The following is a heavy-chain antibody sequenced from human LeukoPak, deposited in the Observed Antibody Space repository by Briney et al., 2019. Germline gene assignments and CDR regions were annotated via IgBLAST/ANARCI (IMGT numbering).Heavy chain of an antibody. Sequence: SETLSLTCTVSGGSISSYYWSWIRQPAGKGLEWIGRIYTSGSTNYNPSLKSRVTMSVDTSKNQFPLKLSSVTAADTAVYYCARDSPSVAALDYWGQGTLVTVSS. J-gene: IGHJ4*02. CDR2: IYTSGST. D-gene: IGHD6-6*01. V-gene: IGHV4-4*07. CDR3: ARDSPSVAALDY. CDR1: GGSISSYY.